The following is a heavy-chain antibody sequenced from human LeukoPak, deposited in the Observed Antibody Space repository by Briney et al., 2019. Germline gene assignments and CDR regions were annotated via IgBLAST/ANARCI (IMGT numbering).Heavy chain of an antibody. V-gene: IGHV3-9*01. Sequence: GGSLRLSCAASGFIFDDFAMHWVRQAPGKGLEWVSGITWNSGSINYADSVKGRFIISRDNAKNSLYLQMNSLRAEDTAVYYCARLREIPVFGVVTKSTSYFDYWGQGTLVTVSS. J-gene: IGHJ4*02. CDR3: ARLREIPVFGVVTKSTSYFDY. CDR2: ITWNSGSI. CDR1: GFIFDDFA. D-gene: IGHD3-3*01.